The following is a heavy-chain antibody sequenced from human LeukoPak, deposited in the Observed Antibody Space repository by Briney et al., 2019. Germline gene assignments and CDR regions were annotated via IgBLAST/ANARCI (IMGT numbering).Heavy chain of an antibody. CDR1: GYSFTSYW. Sequence: GESLKISCKGSGYSFTSYWIGWVRQMPGKGLEWMGNIYPGDSDTRYSPSFQGQVTISADKSISTAYLQWSSLKASDTAMYYCARPSTDCSSTSCYVGAFDIWGQGTMVTVSS. J-gene: IGHJ3*02. CDR3: ARPSTDCSSTSCYVGAFDI. D-gene: IGHD2-2*01. CDR2: IYPGDSDT. V-gene: IGHV5-51*01.